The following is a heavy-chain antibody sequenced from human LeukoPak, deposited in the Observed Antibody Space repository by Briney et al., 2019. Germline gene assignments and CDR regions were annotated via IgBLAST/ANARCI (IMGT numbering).Heavy chain of an antibody. Sequence: GGSLRLSCAVSAFTFSSYGMHWVRQAPGKGLEWVAVIWYDGSNKYYADSVKGRFTISRDNSKNTLYLQMNSLRTADTAVYYCARDQAYFDYWGQGTLVTVSS. V-gene: IGHV3-33*01. CDR3: ARDQAYFDY. CDR1: AFTFSSYG. CDR2: IWYDGSNK. J-gene: IGHJ4*02.